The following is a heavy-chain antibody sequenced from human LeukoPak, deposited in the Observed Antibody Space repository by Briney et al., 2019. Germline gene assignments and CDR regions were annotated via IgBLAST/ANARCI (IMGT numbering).Heavy chain of an antibody. CDR1: GGSIISSDYH. V-gene: IGHV4-39*01. CDR3: ARHCCSGPAKRVFDI. CDR2: ISYSGNT. J-gene: IGHJ3*02. D-gene: IGHD2-15*01. Sequence: SQTLSLTCTVSGGSIISSDYHWGWVRQPPGKGLEWIGTISYSGNTDYNPSLRSRVTISVDTSNNQFSLRLGSVTAADTAVYHCARHCCSGPAKRVFDIWGQGTMVTVSS.